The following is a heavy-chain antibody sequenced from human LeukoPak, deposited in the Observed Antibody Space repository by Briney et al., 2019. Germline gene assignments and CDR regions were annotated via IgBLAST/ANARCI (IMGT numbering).Heavy chain of an antibody. CDR1: GFTFSSYS. D-gene: IGHD3-9*01. V-gene: IGHV3-21*01. CDR2: ISSGSTYI. J-gene: IGHJ3*02. Sequence: PGGSLRLSCAASGFTFSSYSMNWVRQAPGKGLEWVSSISSGSTYIYYADSVKGRFTISRDNAKNSLDLQMNSLRAEDTAVYFCARDPGYLAFDIWGQGTTVTVPS. CDR3: ARDPGYLAFDI.